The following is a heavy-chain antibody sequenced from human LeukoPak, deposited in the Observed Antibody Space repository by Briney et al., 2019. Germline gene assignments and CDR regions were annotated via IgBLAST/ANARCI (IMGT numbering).Heavy chain of an antibody. CDR3: AKVTKAGTVSGLDY. D-gene: IGHD6-13*01. CDR1: GFTFSSYA. CDR2: ISGSGGST. V-gene: IGHV3-23*01. J-gene: IGHJ4*02. Sequence: PGGSLRLSCAASGFTFSSYAMSWVRQAPGKGLEWVSAISGSGGSTYYADSVKGRFTISRDNSKNTLYLQMNSLRAEDTAVYYCAKVTKAGTVSGLDYWGQGTLVTVSS.